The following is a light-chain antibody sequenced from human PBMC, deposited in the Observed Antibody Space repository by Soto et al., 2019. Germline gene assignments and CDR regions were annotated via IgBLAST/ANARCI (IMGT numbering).Light chain of an antibody. J-gene: IGKJ1*01. CDR3: QQYGSSPPWT. CDR1: QSVSSY. Sequence: EIVLTQSPATLSLSPGEIATLSCRASQSVSSYLAWYQQKPGQAPRLLIYGASSRATGIPDRFSGSGSGTDFTLTISRLEPEDFAVYYCQQYGSSPPWTFGQGTTVDIK. CDR2: GAS. V-gene: IGKV3-20*01.